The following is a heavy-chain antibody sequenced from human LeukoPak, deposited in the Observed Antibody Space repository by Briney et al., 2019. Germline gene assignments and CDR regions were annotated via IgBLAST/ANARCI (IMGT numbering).Heavy chain of an antibody. CDR3: ASVYSGYDAAFDY. CDR2: IIPILGIA. J-gene: IGHJ4*02. D-gene: IGHD5-12*01. Sequence: GASVKVSCKASGGTFSSYAISWVRQAPGQGLEWMGRIIPILGIANYAQKFQGRVTITADKSTSTAYMELSSLRSEDTAVYYRASVYSGYDAAFDYWGQGTLVTVSS. V-gene: IGHV1-69*04. CDR1: GGTFSSYA.